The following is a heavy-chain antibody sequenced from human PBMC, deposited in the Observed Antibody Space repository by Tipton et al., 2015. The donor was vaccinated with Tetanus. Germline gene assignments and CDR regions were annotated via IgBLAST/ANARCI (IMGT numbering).Heavy chain of an antibody. CDR3: ARGVPRESFYLDH. Sequence: TLSLTCIVSGGSMSTSGHYGAWVRQSPGQGLEWIGSIYYNTERTSHTPSLDSRVSISVDTSKNQFSLRLTSVTAADTAVYYCARGVPRESFYLDHWGQGKQVAVSS. J-gene: IGHJ4*02. CDR1: GGSMSTSGHY. D-gene: IGHD3-3*01. V-gene: IGHV4-39*07. CDR2: IYYNTERT.